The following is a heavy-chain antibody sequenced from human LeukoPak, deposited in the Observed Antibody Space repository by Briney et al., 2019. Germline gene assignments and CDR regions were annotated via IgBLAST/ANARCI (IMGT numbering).Heavy chain of an antibody. D-gene: IGHD2-15*01. CDR1: GGSFSGYY. Sequence: PSETLSLTCAVYGGSFSGYYWSWIRQPPGKGLEWIGEINHSGSTNYNPSLRSRVTISVDTSKSQFSLKLSSVTAADTAVYYCARGPYCSGGSCYARTFDYWGQGTLVTVSS. CDR3: ARGPYCSGGSCYARTFDY. J-gene: IGHJ4*02. V-gene: IGHV4-34*01. CDR2: INHSGST.